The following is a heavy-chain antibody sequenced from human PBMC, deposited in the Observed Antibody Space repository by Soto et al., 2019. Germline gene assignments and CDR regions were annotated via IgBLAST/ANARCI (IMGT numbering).Heavy chain of an antibody. D-gene: IGHD3-22*01. V-gene: IGHV3-23*01. CDR3: AKYQPMTQPRPYFDY. CDR1: GFSLSSYA. Sequence: EVQLLESGGDLIQPGGSLRLSCAASGFSLSSYAMSWVRQAPGKGLGWVSAISSTGGSTFYADSVKGRFTISRDNSRNTLYLQMNSLRAEDTAIYYCAKYQPMTQPRPYFDYWGQGTLVTVSS. J-gene: IGHJ4*02. CDR2: ISSTGGST.